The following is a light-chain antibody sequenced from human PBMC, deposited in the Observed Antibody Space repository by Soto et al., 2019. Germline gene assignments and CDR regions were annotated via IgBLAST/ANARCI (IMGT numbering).Light chain of an antibody. J-gene: IGKJ5*01. V-gene: IGKV3-20*01. Sequence: IVLTQSPGTLSLSPGERATLSCRASQSVRSIYLGWYQQKPTQAPRLLIFGASNRATGVPDRSSGSASGTDFTLTINRLEPEDFAVYYCQHYGTSSITFGQGTRLEIK. CDR3: QHYGTSSIT. CDR2: GAS. CDR1: QSVRSIY.